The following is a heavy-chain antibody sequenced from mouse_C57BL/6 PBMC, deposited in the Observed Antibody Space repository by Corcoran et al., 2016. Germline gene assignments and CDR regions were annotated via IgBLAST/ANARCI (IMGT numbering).Heavy chain of an antibody. CDR3: AKGNYDYDGRFAY. D-gene: IGHD2-4*01. CDR2: IYPRDGST. CDR1: GYTFTSYD. Sequence: QVQLQQSGPELVKPGASVKLSCKASGYTFTSYDINWVKQRPGQGLEWIGWIYPRDGSTKYNEKFKGKATLTVDTSSSTAYMELHSLTSEDSAVYFCAKGNYDYDGRFAYWGQGTLVTVSA. V-gene: IGHV1-85*01. J-gene: IGHJ3*01.